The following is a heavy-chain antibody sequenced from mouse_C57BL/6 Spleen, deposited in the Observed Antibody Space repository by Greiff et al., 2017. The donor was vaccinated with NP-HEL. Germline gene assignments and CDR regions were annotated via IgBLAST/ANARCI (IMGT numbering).Heavy chain of an antibody. D-gene: IGHD2-5*01. J-gene: IGHJ4*01. CDR1: GYTFTDYY. CDR2: INPYNGGT. CDR3: ARGEDSNYPMDY. Sequence: EVQGVESGPVLVKPGASVKMSCKASGYTFTDYYMNWVKQSHGKSLEWIGVINPYNGGTSYNQKFKGKATLTVDKSSSTAYMELNSLTSEDSAVYYCARGEDSNYPMDYWGQGTSVTVSS. V-gene: IGHV1-19*01.